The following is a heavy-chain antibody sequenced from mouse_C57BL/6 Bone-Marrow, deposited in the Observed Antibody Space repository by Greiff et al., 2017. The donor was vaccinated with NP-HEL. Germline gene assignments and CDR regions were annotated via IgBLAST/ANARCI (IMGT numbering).Heavy chain of an antibody. D-gene: IGHD4-1*01. CDR3: SGTWFAY. CDR2: INPSSGYT. CDR1: GYTFTSYT. Sequence: VQLQQSGAELARPGASVKMSCKASGYTFTSYTMHWVKQRPGQGLEWIGYINPSSGYTKYNQKFKDKATLTADKSSSTAYMQLSSLTSEDSAVYYYSGTWFAYWGQGTLVTVSA. J-gene: IGHJ3*01. V-gene: IGHV1-4*01.